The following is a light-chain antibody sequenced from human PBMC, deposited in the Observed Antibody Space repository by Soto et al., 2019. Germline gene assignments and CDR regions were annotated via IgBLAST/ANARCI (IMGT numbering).Light chain of an antibody. J-gene: IGKJ1*01. CDR1: QRISSW. V-gene: IGKV1-5*01. CDR2: DAS. CDR3: RQSYTSPPWT. Sequence: DLQMTQSPSTLSGSVGDRVTITLRPSQRISSWMAWYQQKPGKAPKLLIYDASSLESGVPPRFSGSGSGRDFTLTISSLRPEDIATYFCRQSYTSPPWTFGQGTKVDIK.